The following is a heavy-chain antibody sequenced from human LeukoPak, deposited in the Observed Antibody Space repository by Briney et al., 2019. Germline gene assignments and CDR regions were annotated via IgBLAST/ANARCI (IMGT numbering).Heavy chain of an antibody. CDR2: INPNSGDT. V-gene: IGHV1-2*02. CDR3: AGGWVGTGGDY. Sequence: GASVKVSCKASGYTFTGYYMHWVRQAPGQGLEWMGWINPNSGDTNYAQKFQGRVTMTTDTSIRTAYMELSGLISDDTAVYFCAGGWVGTGGDYWGQGTLVTVSS. CDR1: GYTFTGYY. D-gene: IGHD4-23*01. J-gene: IGHJ4*02.